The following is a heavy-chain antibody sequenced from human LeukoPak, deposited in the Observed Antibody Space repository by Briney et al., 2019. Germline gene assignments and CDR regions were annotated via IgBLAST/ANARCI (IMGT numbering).Heavy chain of an antibody. Sequence: NPSETLSLTCTVSGGSISSGGYYWSWIRQHPGKGLEWIGLINYSGSTNYNPSLKSRITISADTHKNPFSLKLSSVADPAAAVYYCAREPRYSSSWYYFDYWGQGTLVTVSS. J-gene: IGHJ4*02. D-gene: IGHD6-13*01. CDR1: GGSISSGGYY. CDR3: AREPRYSSSWYYFDY. V-gene: IGHV4-61*08. CDR2: INYSGST.